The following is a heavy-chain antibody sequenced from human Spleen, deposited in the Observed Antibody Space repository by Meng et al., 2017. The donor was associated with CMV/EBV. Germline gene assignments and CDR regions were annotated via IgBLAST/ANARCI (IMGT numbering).Heavy chain of an antibody. J-gene: IGHJ5*01. Sequence: GESLKISCAASGFTFSGSAMHWVRQASGKGLEWVGRIRSKANSYATAYAASVKGRFTISRDDSKNTAYLQMYSLRVEDTAVYYCARGGRDTSASRSFDSWGQGTLVTVSS. CDR2: IRSKANSYAT. D-gene: IGHD6-6*01. CDR3: ARGGRDTSASRSFDS. V-gene: IGHV3-73*01. CDR1: GFTFSGSA.